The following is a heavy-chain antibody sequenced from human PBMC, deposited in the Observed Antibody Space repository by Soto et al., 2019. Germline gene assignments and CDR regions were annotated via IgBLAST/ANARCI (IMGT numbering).Heavy chain of an antibody. J-gene: IGHJ4*02. CDR3: ARGGYSYGYVLDY. Sequence: PSETLSLTCTVSGGSISSYYWSWIRQPPGKGLEWIGYIYYSGSTNYNPSLKSRVTISVDTSKNQFSLKLSSVTAADTAVYYCARGGYSYGYVLDYWGQGTLVTVSS. D-gene: IGHD5-18*01. CDR2: IYYSGST. V-gene: IGHV4-59*12. CDR1: GGSISSYY.